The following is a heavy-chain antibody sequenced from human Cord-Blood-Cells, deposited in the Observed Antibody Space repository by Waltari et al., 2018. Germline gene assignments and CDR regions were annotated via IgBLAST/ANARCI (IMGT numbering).Heavy chain of an antibody. J-gene: IGHJ4*02. CDR3: ARLEYSSSDY. Sequence: QVQPQQWGAGLLQPSETLSLTRAVSGWSFRGYYWTWIRQPPGKGLEWSGEINHSGSTNYNPSLKSRVTISVDTSKNQFSLKLSSVTAADTAVYYCARLEYSSSDYWGQGTLVTVSS. D-gene: IGHD6-6*01. CDR2: INHSGST. V-gene: IGHV4-34*01. CDR1: GWSFRGYY.